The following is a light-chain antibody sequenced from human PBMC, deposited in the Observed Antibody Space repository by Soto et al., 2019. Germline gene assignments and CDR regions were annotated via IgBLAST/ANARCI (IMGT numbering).Light chain of an antibody. CDR1: SSDVGGYNY. J-gene: IGLJ1*01. CDR2: EVS. V-gene: IGLV2-14*01. CDR3: SSYTSGSAPFV. Sequence: QSPLTQPASVSGSPGQSITISCTGTSSDVGGYNYVSWYQQHPGKAPKLMIYEVSNRPSAVSNRFSGSKSGNTASLTISGLHTEDEADYYCSSYTSGSAPFVFGTGTKLTVL.